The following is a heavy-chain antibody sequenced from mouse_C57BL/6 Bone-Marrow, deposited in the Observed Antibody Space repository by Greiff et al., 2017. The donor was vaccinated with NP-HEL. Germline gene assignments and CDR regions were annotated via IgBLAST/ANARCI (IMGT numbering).Heavy chain of an antibody. D-gene: IGHD1-1*01. CDR3: AREVLRYLYFDY. CDR1: GYTFTSYW. J-gene: IGHJ2*01. Sequence: QVQLQQPGAELVMPGASVKLSCKASGYTFTSYWMHWVKQRPGQGLEWIGEIDPSDSYTNYNQKFKGKSTLTVDKSSSTAYMQLSSLTSEDSAVYYCAREVLRYLYFDYWGQGTTLTVSP. V-gene: IGHV1-69*01. CDR2: IDPSDSYT.